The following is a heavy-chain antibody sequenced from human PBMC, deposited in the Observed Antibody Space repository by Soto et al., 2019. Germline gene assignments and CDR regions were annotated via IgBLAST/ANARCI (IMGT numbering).Heavy chain of an antibody. CDR1: GGSFSGYY. CDR3: ARRGRRETRPFDY. D-gene: IGHD3-10*01. CDR2: INHSGST. Sequence: QVQLQQWGAGLLKPSETLSLTCAVYGGSFSGYYWSWIRQPPGKGLEWIGEINHSGSTNYNPSLKSRVTISVDTSKSQFSLKLSSVTAADTAVYYCARRGRRETRPFDYWGQGTLVTVSS. V-gene: IGHV4-34*01. J-gene: IGHJ4*02.